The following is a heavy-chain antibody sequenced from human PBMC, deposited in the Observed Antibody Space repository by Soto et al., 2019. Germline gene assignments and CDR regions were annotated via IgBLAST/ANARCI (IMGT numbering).Heavy chain of an antibody. D-gene: IGHD3-22*01. CDR3: ARDCRLKDSSGYFNWFDP. Sequence: QVQLQESGPGLVKPSQTLSLTCTVSGGSISSGGYYWSWIRQHPGKGLEWIGYIYYSGSTYYNPSRTSRVTISVDTSKNQFSLKLSSVTAADTAVYYCARDCRLKDSSGYFNWFDPWGQGTLVTVSS. V-gene: IGHV4-31*03. CDR2: IYYSGST. J-gene: IGHJ5*02. CDR1: GGSISSGGYY.